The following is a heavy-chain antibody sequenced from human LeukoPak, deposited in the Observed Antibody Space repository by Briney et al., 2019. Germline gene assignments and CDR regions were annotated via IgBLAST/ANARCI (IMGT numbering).Heavy chain of an antibody. CDR3: ARSYHYGSGSYSYYFDY. Sequence: PGEALSLICTVSGGSRRSWYGCWFRRPPGKGLEWIGYIYHTGSTDYNPSLKSRVTISVDTSKKQFYLRLSSVTAADTAVYYCARSYHYGSGSYSYYFDYWGQGTLVSVSS. V-gene: IGHV4-59*08. J-gene: IGHJ4*02. CDR2: IYHTGST. CDR1: GGSRRSWY. D-gene: IGHD3-10*01.